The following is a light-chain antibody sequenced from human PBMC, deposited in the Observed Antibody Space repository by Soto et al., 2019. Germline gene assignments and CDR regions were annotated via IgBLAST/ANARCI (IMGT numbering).Light chain of an antibody. CDR3: HQYGVSVWT. CDR1: QSIRSSF. Sequence: EIVLTQSPGTLSLSPGEGATLSCRASQSIRSSFLAWFQQKPGQAPRLLIYGASSRATGIPDRFSGSGSGTDFALTISRLEPEDFAVYYCHQYGVSVWTFGQGTKVEIK. V-gene: IGKV3-20*01. CDR2: GAS. J-gene: IGKJ1*01.